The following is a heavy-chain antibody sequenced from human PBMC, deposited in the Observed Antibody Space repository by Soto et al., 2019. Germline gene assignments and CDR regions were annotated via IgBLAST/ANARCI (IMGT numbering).Heavy chain of an antibody. D-gene: IGHD1-7*01. CDR3: ATRDWNYERYYSYSMDV. V-gene: IGHV1-24*01. J-gene: IGHJ6*03. CDR2: FDPEDGET. CDR1: GYTLTELS. Sequence: ASVKVSCKVSGYTLTELSMHWVRQAPGKGLEWMGGFDPEDGETIYAQKFQGRVTMTEDTSTDTAYMELSSLRSEDTAVYYCATRDWNYERYYSYSMDVWGKGTTVTVSS.